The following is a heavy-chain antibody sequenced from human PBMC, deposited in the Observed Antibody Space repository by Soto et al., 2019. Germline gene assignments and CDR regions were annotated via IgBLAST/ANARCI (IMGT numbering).Heavy chain of an antibody. Sequence: ASVKVSCKACGYTLTSYAMHWVRQAPGQRLEWMGWINAGNGNTKYSQKFQGRVTITRDTSASTAYMELSSLRSEDTAVYYCARDGLGRDLVWLLYRPGAYFDYWGQRILVTVSS. CDR2: INAGNGNT. CDR3: ARDGLGRDLVWLLYRPGAYFDY. V-gene: IGHV1-3*01. J-gene: IGHJ4*02. CDR1: GYTLTSYA. D-gene: IGHD3-3*01.